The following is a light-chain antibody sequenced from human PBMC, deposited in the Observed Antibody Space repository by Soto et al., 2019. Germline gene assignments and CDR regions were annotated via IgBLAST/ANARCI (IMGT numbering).Light chain of an antibody. CDR3: QQYNNWPPFT. CDR2: GAS. CDR1: QNISSN. Sequence: DIVMTQSPATLSVSPGERATLSCRASQNISSNLAWYQQKPGQTPRLLIYGASTRAAGIPARFSGSGAGTDFTLNITSLQSEDFAVYYCQQYNNWPPFTFGPGTKVDIK. J-gene: IGKJ3*01. V-gene: IGKV3-15*01.